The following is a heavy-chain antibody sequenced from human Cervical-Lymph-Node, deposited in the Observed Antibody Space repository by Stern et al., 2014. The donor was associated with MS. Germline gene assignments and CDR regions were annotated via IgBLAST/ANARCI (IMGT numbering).Heavy chain of an antibody. Sequence: VQLVQSGAEVKKPGSSVTVSCRASGGRFSTQAFSWVRQAPGHGLEWVGGIVPIFGSPAYTQRFQDRVSITADESTSTIYMKLSRLTTEDSATFYCARDAGDYGDRTDDAFDVWGQGTMVSVSS. V-gene: IGHV1-69*01. D-gene: IGHD4-17*01. J-gene: IGHJ3*01. CDR2: IVPIFGSP. CDR3: ARDAGDYGDRTDDAFDV. CDR1: GGRFSTQA.